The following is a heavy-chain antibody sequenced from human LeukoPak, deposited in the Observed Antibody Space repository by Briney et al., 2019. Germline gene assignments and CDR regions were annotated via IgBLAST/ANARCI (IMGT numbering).Heavy chain of an antibody. Sequence: GGSLRLSCAASGFTFSSYSMNWVRQAPGKGLEWVSYISAISSSSTYYADSVKGRFTISGDNATNSLYLQMNSLRAEDTAVYYCARDFHRRYYDSSGYNPFDIWGQGTMVTVSS. CDR1: GFTFSSYS. J-gene: IGHJ3*02. CDR3: ARDFHRRYYDSSGYNPFDI. CDR2: ISAISSSST. V-gene: IGHV3-48*04. D-gene: IGHD3-22*01.